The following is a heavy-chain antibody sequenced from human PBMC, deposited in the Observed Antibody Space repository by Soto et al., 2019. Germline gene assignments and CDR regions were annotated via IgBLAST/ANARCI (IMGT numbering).Heavy chain of an antibody. D-gene: IGHD1-26*01. CDR2: IFYSGSP. J-gene: IGHJ4*02. Sequence: QLQLQESGPGLVKPSETLSLTCTVSGGSISSSSYYWGWIRQPPGKGLEWIGGIFYSGSPYYNPSLKSRVNLPVDTSMSQFSLKLSSVTAADTAVYYCARRSIVGATTNYDYWGQGTLVTVSS. V-gene: IGHV4-39*01. CDR1: GGSISSSSYY. CDR3: ARRSIVGATTNYDY.